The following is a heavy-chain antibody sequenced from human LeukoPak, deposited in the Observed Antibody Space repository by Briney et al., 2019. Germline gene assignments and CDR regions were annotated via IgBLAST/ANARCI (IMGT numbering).Heavy chain of an antibody. V-gene: IGHV3-23*01. CDR3: AKGNRYCSSTSCYQTSFGY. CDR1: GFTFSSYA. J-gene: IGHJ4*02. Sequence: PGGSLRLSCAASGFTFSSYAMSWVRQAPGKGLEWVSGISGNGGSTYYADSVKGRFTISRDNSKNTLYLQMNSLRAEDTAVYYCAKGNRYCSSTSCYQTSFGYWGQGTLVTVSS. CDR2: ISGNGGST. D-gene: IGHD2-2*01.